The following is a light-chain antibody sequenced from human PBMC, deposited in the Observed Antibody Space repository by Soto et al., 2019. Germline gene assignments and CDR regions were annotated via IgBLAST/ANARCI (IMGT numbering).Light chain of an antibody. V-gene: IGKV3-15*01. Sequence: EIVMTPSPATLSVSPGERATLSCRASQSVSSNLAWYQQKPGQAPRLLMYGVSARATGIPARFSGSGSGTEFTLTISSLQSEDFAVYYCQQYNNWPLTFGQGTKVEIK. CDR3: QQYNNWPLT. CDR2: GVS. CDR1: QSVSSN. J-gene: IGKJ1*01.